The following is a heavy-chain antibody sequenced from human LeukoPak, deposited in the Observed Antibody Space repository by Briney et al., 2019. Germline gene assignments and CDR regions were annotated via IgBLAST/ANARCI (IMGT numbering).Heavy chain of an antibody. Sequence: NPSQTLSLTCTVSGGSISSGSYYWSWIRQPAGKGLEWIGRIYTSGSTNYNPSLKSRVTISVDTSKNQFSLKLSSVTAADTAVYYCARVDHDCSSTSCYGDFDYWGQGTLVTVSS. CDR3: ARVDHDCSSTSCYGDFDY. CDR2: IYTSGST. V-gene: IGHV4-61*02. CDR1: GGSISSGSYY. J-gene: IGHJ4*02. D-gene: IGHD2-2*01.